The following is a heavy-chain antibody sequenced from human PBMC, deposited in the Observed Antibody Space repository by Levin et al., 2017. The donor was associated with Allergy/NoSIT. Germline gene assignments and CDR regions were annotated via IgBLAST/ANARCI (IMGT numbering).Heavy chain of an antibody. Sequence: SGPTLVKPTQTLTLTCTFSGFSLSTSGVGVGWIRQPPGKALEWLALIYWDDDKRYSPSLKSRLTITKDTSKNQVVLTMTNMDPVDTATYYCANRHNVWFGEEEYYFDYWGQGTLVTVSS. CDR3: ANRHNVWFGEEEYYFDY. CDR2: IYWDDDK. CDR1: GFSLSTSGVG. J-gene: IGHJ4*02. D-gene: IGHD3-10*01. V-gene: IGHV2-5*02.